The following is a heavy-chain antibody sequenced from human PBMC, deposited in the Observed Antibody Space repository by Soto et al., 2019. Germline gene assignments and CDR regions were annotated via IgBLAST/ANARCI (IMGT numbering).Heavy chain of an antibody. CDR2: ISYDESNK. CDR1: AFSFSSYV. Sequence: GGALRLSLAASAFSFSSYVMHWVRQAPGKGVEWVAVISYDESNKSYADAVKGGVTISRDNSKNTLYLQMNSLRPEDTAVYYCAREVSGYCSGGSCYYLDYWRQGTLVTVS. V-gene: IGHV3-30-3*01. CDR3: AREVSGYCSGGSCYYLDY. D-gene: IGHD2-15*01. J-gene: IGHJ4*02.